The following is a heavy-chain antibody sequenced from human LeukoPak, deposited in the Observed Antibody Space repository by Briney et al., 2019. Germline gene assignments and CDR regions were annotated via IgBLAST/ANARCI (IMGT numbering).Heavy chain of an antibody. J-gene: IGHJ6*02. V-gene: IGHV4-39*01. CDR2: IYYSGST. CDR1: GGSISSSSYY. D-gene: IGHD3-9*01. CDR3: ARTGPLRGGMDV. Sequence: SETLSLTCTVSGGSISSSSYYWGWIRQPPGKGLEWIGSIYYSGSTYYNPSLKSRVTISVDTSKNQFSLKLSSVTAADTAVYYCARTGPLRGGMDVWGQGTTVTVSS.